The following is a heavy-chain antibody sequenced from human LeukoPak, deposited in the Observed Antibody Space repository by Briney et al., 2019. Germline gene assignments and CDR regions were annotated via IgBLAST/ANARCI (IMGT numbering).Heavy chain of an antibody. CDR2: ISSSSSYI. V-gene: IGHV3-21*01. CDR3: ARGPGWELLKYYFDY. J-gene: IGHJ4*02. Sequence: GGSLRLSCAASGFTFSSYSMNWVRQAPGKGLEWVSSISSSSSYIYYADSVKGRFTISRDNAKNSLYLQMNSLRAEDTAVYYCARGPGWELLKYYFDYWGQGTLVTVSS. D-gene: IGHD1-26*01. CDR1: GFTFSSYS.